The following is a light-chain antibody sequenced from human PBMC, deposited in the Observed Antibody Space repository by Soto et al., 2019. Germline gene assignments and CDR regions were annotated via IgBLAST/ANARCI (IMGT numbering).Light chain of an antibody. CDR2: DAS. CDR1: QTVYNY. CDR3: QQRYDWPLT. Sequence: EIVLTQSPATLSLSPGERATLSCRASQTVYNYLVWYQQRPGQAPRLLISDASNRATGIPARFSGSGSGTDCTLTINSLEPEDLAIYFCQQRYDWPLTLGGGSKIEMK. J-gene: IGKJ4*01. V-gene: IGKV3-11*01.